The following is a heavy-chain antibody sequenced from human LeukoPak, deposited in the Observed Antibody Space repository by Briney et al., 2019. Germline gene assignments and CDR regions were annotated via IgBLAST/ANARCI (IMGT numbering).Heavy chain of an antibody. D-gene: IGHD4-17*01. CDR3: ARATYGDLQVTYNWFDP. CDR2: FYHSGIT. Sequence: PSETLSLTCTVSGYSISSGYFWGWIRQPPGKGLEWIGSFYHSGITYYNPSLKSRVTISVEMSKNQFSLKLSSVTAADTAVYYCARATYGDLQVTYNWFDPWGQGTLVTVSS. CDR1: GYSISSGYF. V-gene: IGHV4-38-2*02. J-gene: IGHJ5*02.